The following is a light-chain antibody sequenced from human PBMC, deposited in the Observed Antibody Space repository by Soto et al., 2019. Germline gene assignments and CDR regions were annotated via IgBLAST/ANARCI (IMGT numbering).Light chain of an antibody. Sequence: QSVLTQPPSVSGAPGQRVTISCTGSSSNIGAGYDVHWYQRVPGTAPKLLIFDNTNRPSGVPDRFSGSRSGSSASLDITGLQADDEADYYCQSYDSGLTGSLFGGGTQLTVL. CDR2: DNT. CDR3: QSYDSGLTGSL. CDR1: SSNIGAGYD. J-gene: IGLJ2*01. V-gene: IGLV1-40*01.